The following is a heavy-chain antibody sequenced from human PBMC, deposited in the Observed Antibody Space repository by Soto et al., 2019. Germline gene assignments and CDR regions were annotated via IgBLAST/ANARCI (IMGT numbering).Heavy chain of an antibody. CDR3: ARDYIAVAGDFFDY. J-gene: IGHJ4*02. CDR1: GYTFTSYA. V-gene: IGHV1-18*01. D-gene: IGHD6-19*01. Sequence: ASVKVSCKASGYTFTSYAISWVRQAPGQGLEWMGWISAYNGNTNYAQKLQGRVTMTTDTSTSTAYMELRSLRSDDTAVYFCARDYIAVAGDFFDYWGQGTLVTVSS. CDR2: ISAYNGNT.